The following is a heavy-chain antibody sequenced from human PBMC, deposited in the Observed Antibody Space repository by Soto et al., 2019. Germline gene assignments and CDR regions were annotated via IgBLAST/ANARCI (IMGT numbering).Heavy chain of an antibody. CDR1: GFTFSSYA. D-gene: IGHD2-2*01. V-gene: IGHV3-23*01. CDR2: ISGSGSST. Sequence: EVQLLESGGGRIQPGGSLRLSCAASGFTFSSYAMNWVRQVPGKGLQWVSGISGSGSSTYYSDSVRGRFTISRDNSRNTLYLQMSSLRVEDTALYDCAKGDRNQPAVVDYWGQGTLVTVSS. CDR3: AKGDRNQPAVVDY. J-gene: IGHJ4*02.